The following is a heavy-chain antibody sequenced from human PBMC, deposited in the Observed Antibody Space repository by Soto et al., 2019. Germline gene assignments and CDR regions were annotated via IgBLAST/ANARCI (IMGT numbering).Heavy chain of an antibody. CDR2: ISARGGSS. D-gene: IGHD4-4*01. Sequence: DVQLVESGGGLVQPGGSLRLSCAASGFSFSSYAMVWVRQAPGKGLEWVSGISARGGSSYFADSVKGRFTISSDNSKNMLSLEMNSLRAEDTAIDFCAKGSIEYSASVDNWGQGTLVLVSS. V-gene: IGHV3-23*04. J-gene: IGHJ4*02. CDR1: GFSFSSYA. CDR3: AKGSIEYSASVDN.